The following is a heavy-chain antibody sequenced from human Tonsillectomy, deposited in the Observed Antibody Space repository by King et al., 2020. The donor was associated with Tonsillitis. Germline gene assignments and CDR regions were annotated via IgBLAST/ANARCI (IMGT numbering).Heavy chain of an antibody. CDR2: INHSGST. J-gene: IGHJ4*02. Sequence: VQLPQWGAGLLKPSETLSLTCAVYGGSFSGYYWSWIRQPPGKGLEWIGEINHSGSTNYNPSLKSRVTISVDTSKNQFSLKLSSVTAADTAVYYCARNGVVAAIPDYWGQGTLVTVSS. D-gene: IGHD2-15*01. CDR3: ARNGVVAAIPDY. V-gene: IGHV4-34*01. CDR1: GGSFSGYY.